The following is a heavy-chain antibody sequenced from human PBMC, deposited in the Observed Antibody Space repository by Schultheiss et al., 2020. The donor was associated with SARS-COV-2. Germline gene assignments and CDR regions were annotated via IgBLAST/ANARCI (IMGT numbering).Heavy chain of an antibody. CDR1: GFTFSNAW. Sequence: GGSLRLSCAASGFTFSNAWMSWVRQAPGKGLEWVGRIKSKTDGGTTDYAAPVKGRFTISRDDSKNTLYLQMNSLKTEDTAVYYCTTHSSSWYILRFWGQGTLVTVSS. CDR3: TTHSSSWYILRF. CDR2: IKSKTDGGTT. J-gene: IGHJ4*02. V-gene: IGHV3-15*01. D-gene: IGHD6-13*01.